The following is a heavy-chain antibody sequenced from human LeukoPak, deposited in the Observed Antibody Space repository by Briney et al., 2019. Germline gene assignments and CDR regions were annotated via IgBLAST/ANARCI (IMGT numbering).Heavy chain of an antibody. J-gene: IGHJ3*02. D-gene: IGHD3-22*01. V-gene: IGHV4-34*01. CDR2: INHSGST. Sequence: SETLSLTCAVYGGSFSVYYWSWIRQPPGKGLEWIGEINHSGSTNYNPSLKSRVTISVDTFKNQFSLKLSSVTAADTAVYYCAIQYYYDSSGQLAFDIWGQGTMVTVSS. CDR3: AIQYYYDSSGQLAFDI. CDR1: GGSFSVYY.